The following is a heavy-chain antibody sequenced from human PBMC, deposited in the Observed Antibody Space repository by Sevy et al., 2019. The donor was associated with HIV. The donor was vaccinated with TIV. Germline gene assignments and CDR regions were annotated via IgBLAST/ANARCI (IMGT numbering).Heavy chain of an antibody. CDR2: ISAYSGNT. CDR1: GYTFTIYG. CDR3: ARSSSYGSGNYFDY. D-gene: IGHD3-10*01. J-gene: IGHJ4*02. Sequence: ASVKVSCKASGYTFTIYGISWVRQAPEQGLEWMGWISAYSGNTNYAQNLQGRVTMTTDTSTTTAFMELRSLGFDDTAVYYWARSSSYGSGNYFDYWGQGTLVTVSS. V-gene: IGHV1-18*01.